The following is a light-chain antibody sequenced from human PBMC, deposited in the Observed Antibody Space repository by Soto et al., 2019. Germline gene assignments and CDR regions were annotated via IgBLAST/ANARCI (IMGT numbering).Light chain of an antibody. CDR1: QDIKNY. CDR2: DAS. Sequence: NPMNQSPSSLSASVGDRVTITCQASQDIKNYLNWYQQKSGKAPKLLIYDASDLETGVPSRFSGSGSGTDFTFTINSLQPEDIATYYCQQYDNLPLTFGGGTKVDIK. J-gene: IGKJ4*01. V-gene: IGKV1-33*01. CDR3: QQYDNLPLT.